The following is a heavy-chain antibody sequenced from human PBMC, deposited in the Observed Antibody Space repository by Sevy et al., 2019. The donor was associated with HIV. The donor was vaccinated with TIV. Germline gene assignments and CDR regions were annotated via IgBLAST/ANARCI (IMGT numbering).Heavy chain of an antibody. CDR3: ARAQYYYGSGSYGAFDY. V-gene: IGHV3-48*03. CDR2: ISSSGSTI. CDR1: VFTFSSYE. Sequence: GGSLRLSCAASVFTFSSYEMNWVRQAPGKGLEWVSYISSSGSTIYYADSVKGRFTISRDNAKNSLYLQMNSLRAEDTAVYYCARAQYYYGSGSYGAFDYWGQGTLVTVSS. J-gene: IGHJ4*02. D-gene: IGHD3-10*01.